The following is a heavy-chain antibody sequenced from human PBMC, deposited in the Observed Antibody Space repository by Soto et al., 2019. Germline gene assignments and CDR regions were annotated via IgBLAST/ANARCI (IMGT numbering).Heavy chain of an antibody. Sequence: PSETLSLTCTVSGGSISSYYWSWIRQPPGKGLEWIGYIYYSGSTNYNPSLKSRVTISVDTSKNQFSLKLSSVTAADTDVYYCATYYYDSSGYNWFDPWGQGPLVTVSS. D-gene: IGHD3-22*01. J-gene: IGHJ5*02. V-gene: IGHV4-59*01. CDR2: IYYSGST. CDR3: ATYYYDSSGYNWFDP. CDR1: GGSISSYY.